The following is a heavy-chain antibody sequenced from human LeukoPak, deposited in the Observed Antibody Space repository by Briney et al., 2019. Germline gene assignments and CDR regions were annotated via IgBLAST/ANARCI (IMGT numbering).Heavy chain of an antibody. J-gene: IGHJ4*02. V-gene: IGHV4-59*11. CDR2: IYYSGST. CDR1: GGSISSHY. Sequence: SETLSLTSTVSGGSISSHYWSWIRQPPGKGLEWIGYIYYSGSTNYNPSLKSRVTISVDTSKNQFSLKLSSVTAADMAVYYCARGEGSFDYWGQGTLVTVSS. CDR3: ARGEGSFDY.